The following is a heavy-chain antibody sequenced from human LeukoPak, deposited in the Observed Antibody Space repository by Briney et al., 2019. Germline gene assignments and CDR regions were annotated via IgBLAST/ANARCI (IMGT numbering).Heavy chain of an antibody. CDR3: ARILSTGDPRDY. V-gene: IGHV3-64*01. Sequence: GGSLRLSCAASGFTFSSYAMHWVRQAPGKGLEYVSAISSNGGSTYYANSVKGRFTISRDNSKNTLYLQMGSLRAEDMAVYYCARILSTGDPRDYWGQGTLVTVSS. CDR2: ISSNGGST. J-gene: IGHJ4*02. D-gene: IGHD7-27*01. CDR1: GFTFSSYA.